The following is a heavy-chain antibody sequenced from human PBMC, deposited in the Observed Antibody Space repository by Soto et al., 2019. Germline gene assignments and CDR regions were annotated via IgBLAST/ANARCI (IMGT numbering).Heavy chain of an antibody. J-gene: IGHJ4*02. D-gene: IGHD3-10*01. V-gene: IGHV2-5*02. Sequence: QITLNASGPTLVIPTQTLTLTCTFSGFSLTTSGVGVGWIRQPPGKTLEWIALIFWDDDERSSPSLKSRRTITKDTSKKQVVRTMTNMDPEDTATYYCAHRRVGRYGLGAYYFDYWVQGTMVTVS. CDR1: GFSLTTSGVG. CDR3: AHRRVGRYGLGAYYFDY. CDR2: IFWDDDE.